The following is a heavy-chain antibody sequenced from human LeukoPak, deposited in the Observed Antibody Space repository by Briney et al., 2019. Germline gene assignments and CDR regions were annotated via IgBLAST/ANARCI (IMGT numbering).Heavy chain of an antibody. CDR1: GFTFSSYG. CDR2: IRYDGTNK. J-gene: IGHJ6*03. D-gene: IGHD4-17*01. V-gene: IGHV3-30*02. Sequence: GGSLRLSCAASGFTFSSYGIHWVRQAPGKGREWVAFIRYDGTNKWYADSVKGRFTISRDNSKNTLYLQMNSLRVEDTAVYHCAKDRDYGDYPSAYYYYMDVWGKGTTVTVSS. CDR3: AKDRDYGDYPSAYYYYMDV.